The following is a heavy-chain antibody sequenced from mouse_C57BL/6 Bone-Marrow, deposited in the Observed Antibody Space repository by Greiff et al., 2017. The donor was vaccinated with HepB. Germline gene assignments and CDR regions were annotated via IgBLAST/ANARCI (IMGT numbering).Heavy chain of an antibody. CDR3: ATDDASFAY. D-gene: IGHD2-12*01. V-gene: IGHV1-82*01. CDR2: IYPGDGDT. J-gene: IGHJ3*01. Sequence: QVQLQQSGPELVKPGASVKISCKASGYAFSSSWMNWVKQSPGKGLEWIGRIYPGDGDTNYNGKFKGKATLTADKSSSTAYMQLSSLTSEDSAVYFCATDDASFAYWGQGTLVTVSA. CDR1: GYAFSSSW.